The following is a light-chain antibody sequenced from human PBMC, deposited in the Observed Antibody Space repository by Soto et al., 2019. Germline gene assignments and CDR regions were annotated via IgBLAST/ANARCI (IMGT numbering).Light chain of an antibody. CDR3: TSYTGSSARGV. J-gene: IGLJ2*01. CDR2: DVT. CDR1: SSDVGGYNY. V-gene: IGLV2-14*01. Sequence: QSALTQPASVSGSPGQSITISCTGTSSDVGGYNYVSWYQQHPGKAPKLMIYDVTNRPSGVSNRFSGSKSGNTASLTISGLQDEDEADYYCTSYTGSSARGVFGGGTKLTVL.